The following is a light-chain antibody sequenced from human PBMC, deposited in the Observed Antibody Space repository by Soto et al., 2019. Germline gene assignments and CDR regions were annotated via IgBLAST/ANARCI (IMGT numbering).Light chain of an antibody. CDR3: QQYGSSPPIT. Sequence: EIVVTQSPGTLSLNRGERATLSCRASQSFSSSYLAWYQQKPGQAPRLLIYDAYNRATGIPPRFSGSGSGTDFTLTISRLEPEDFAVYYCQQYGSSPPITFGQGTRLEI. J-gene: IGKJ5*01. V-gene: IGKV3-20*01. CDR1: QSFSSSY. CDR2: DAY.